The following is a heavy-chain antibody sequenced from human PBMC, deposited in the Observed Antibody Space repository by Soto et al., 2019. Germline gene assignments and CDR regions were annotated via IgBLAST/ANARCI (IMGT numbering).Heavy chain of an antibody. CDR2: ISVHNGYT. CDR3: ARGRGVSSWYETPHYFDS. CDR1: GYSFTSYG. Sequence: QVQLVQSGAEVKKPGASVKVSCRASGYSFTSYGITWVRQTPGQGLEWMGWISVHNGYTNYPQKLQDRITRTTDTSTSTAYMELTSLRSADTAVYYCARGRGVSSWYETPHYFDSWGQGTLVTVSS. V-gene: IGHV1-18*01. J-gene: IGHJ4*02. D-gene: IGHD6-13*01.